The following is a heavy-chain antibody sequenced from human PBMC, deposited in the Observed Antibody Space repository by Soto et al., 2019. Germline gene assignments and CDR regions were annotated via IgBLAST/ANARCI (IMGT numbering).Heavy chain of an antibody. J-gene: IGHJ6*02. CDR2: ISGSGGST. CDR3: AKEPAYGSGSYYYYYYGMDV. V-gene: IGHV3-23*01. CDR1: GFTFSSYA. D-gene: IGHD3-10*01. Sequence: EVQVLESGGGLVQPGGSLRLSCAASGFTFSSYAMSWVRQAPGKGLEWVSAISGSGGSTYHADSVRGRFTISRDNSKHTLYLQMNSLGDEDTAVYYCAKEPAYGSGSYYYYYYGMDVWGQGTTVTVAS.